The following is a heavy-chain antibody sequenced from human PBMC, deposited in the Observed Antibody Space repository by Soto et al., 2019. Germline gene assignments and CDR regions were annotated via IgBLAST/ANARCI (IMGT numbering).Heavy chain of an antibody. CDR2: MNPNSGNT. V-gene: IGHV1-8*01. CDR3: ARGSDIVVVPAAMSSRFDP. CDR1: GYTFTSYD. Sequence: ASVKVSCKASGYTFTSYDINWVRQATGQGLEWMGWMNPNSGNTGYAQKFQGRVTMTRNTSISTAYMELSSLRSEDTAVYYCARGSDIVVVPAAMSSRFDPWGQGTLVTVSS. J-gene: IGHJ5*02. D-gene: IGHD2-2*01.